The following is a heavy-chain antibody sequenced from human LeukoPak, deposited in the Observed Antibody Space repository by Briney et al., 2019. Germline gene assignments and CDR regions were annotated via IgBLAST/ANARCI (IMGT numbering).Heavy chain of an antibody. Sequence: ASVKVSCKASGGTFSSYAISWVRQAPGQGLEWMEGIIPIFGTANYAQKFQGRVTITTDESTSTAYMELSSLRSEDTAVYYCARARIAAAGNYYYYYMDVWGKGTTVTVSS. D-gene: IGHD6-13*01. J-gene: IGHJ6*03. V-gene: IGHV1-69*05. CDR2: IIPIFGTA. CDR3: ARARIAAAGNYYYYYMDV. CDR1: GGTFSSYA.